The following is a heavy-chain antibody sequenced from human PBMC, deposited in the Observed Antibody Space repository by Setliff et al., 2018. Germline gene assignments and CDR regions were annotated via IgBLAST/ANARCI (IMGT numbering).Heavy chain of an antibody. D-gene: IGHD5-18*01. J-gene: IGHJ6*03. Sequence: GASVKVSCKASGYIFTSYGFSWVRQAPGQGLEWMGGTIPIFGTTDYAQKFQGRVTIITDESTSTAFMELSSLRSEDTAVYFCAREGVDTRSSTDYRYYMDVWGKGTTVTVSS. CDR3: AREGVDTRSSTDYRYYMDV. CDR1: GYIFTSYG. V-gene: IGHV1-69*05. CDR2: TIPIFGTT.